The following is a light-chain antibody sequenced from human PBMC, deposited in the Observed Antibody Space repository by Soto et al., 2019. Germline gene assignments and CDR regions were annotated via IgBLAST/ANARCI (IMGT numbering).Light chain of an antibody. CDR3: QTWGTGIRA. CDR1: SGHSSYA. V-gene: IGLV4-69*01. J-gene: IGLJ3*02. CDR2: LNSDGSH. Sequence: QLVLTQSPSASASLGASVNLTCTLSSGHSSYAIAWHQQQPEKGPRFLMMLNSDGSHNKGDGIPDRFSGSSSGAERCLTISSLQSEDEADYYCQTWGTGIRAFGGGTKLTVL.